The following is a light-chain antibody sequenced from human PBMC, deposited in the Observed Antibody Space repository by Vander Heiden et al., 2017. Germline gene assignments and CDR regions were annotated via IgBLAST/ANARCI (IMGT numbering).Light chain of an antibody. V-gene: IGKV1-33*01. J-gene: IGKJ5*01. CDR2: DAS. CDR3: QQDDNLPIT. CDR1: QDISNY. Sequence: DIQMTQSPSSLSASVGDRVTITCQASQDISNYLNWYQQKPGKAPKLLIYDASNLETGVPSRFSRSGSRTDFTLTISSLHPEDIATYYCQQDDNLPITFGPGTRLEIK.